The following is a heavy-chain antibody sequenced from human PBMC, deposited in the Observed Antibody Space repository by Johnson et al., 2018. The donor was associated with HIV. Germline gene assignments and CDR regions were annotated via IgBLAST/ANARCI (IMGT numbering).Heavy chain of an antibody. CDR1: GFTFSSYA. CDR3: AREYYDSSGYYYGGVSAFDI. Sequence: QVQLVESGGGVVQPGRSPRLSCPASGFTFSSYALHWVRQAPGKGLEWVAVISYDGSNNYYADSVKGRFPISSDISKNTLYLQMNSLRAEDTAVYYCAREYYDSSGYYYGGVSAFDIWGQGTMVTVSS. CDR2: ISYDGSNN. J-gene: IGHJ3*02. V-gene: IGHV3-30-3*01. D-gene: IGHD3-22*01.